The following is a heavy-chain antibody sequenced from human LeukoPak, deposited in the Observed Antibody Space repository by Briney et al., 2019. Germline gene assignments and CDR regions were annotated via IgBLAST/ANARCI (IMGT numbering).Heavy chain of an antibody. CDR3: ARRRYYDSTGYLD. CDR2: IYYSGRA. J-gene: IGHJ1*01. V-gene: IGHV4-39*01. CDR1: GGSISSSSYY. D-gene: IGHD3-22*01. Sequence: SETLSHTCSVSGGSISSSSYYWGWIRQPPGKGREWIGEIYYSGRAYYNSSLKSRLTISVDTSWNQFSLTLSSVTAADTGVYYCARRRYYDSTGYLDWGQGTLVSVST.